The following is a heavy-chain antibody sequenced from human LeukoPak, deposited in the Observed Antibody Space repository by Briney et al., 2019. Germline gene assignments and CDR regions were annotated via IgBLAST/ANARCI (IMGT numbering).Heavy chain of an antibody. V-gene: IGHV3-23*01. CDR2: ISGSGVNT. D-gene: IGHD2-15*01. J-gene: IGHJ3*02. CDR1: GFTFSSNW. Sequence: PGGSLRLSCAASGFTFSSNWMHWVRQAPGKGLEWVSAISGSGVNTYYADSVKGRFTISRDNSKSTLYLQMSTLRAEDTAVYYCAKESGICGGGRCYYGDAFDIRGQGTMVTVSS. CDR3: AKESGICGGGRCYYGDAFDI.